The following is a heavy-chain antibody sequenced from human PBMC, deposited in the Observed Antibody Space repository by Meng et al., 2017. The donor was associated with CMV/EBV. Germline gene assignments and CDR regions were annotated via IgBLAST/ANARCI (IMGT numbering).Heavy chain of an antibody. V-gene: IGHV3-11*01. D-gene: IGHD3-22*01. Sequence: GESLKISCAASGFTFSDYYMSWIRQAPGKGLEWVSYISSSGSTIYYADSVKGRFTISRDNAKNSLYLQMNSLRAEDTAVYYCARARKYCYDTPGDFDYWGQGTLVTVSS. CDR3: ARARKYCYDTPGDFDY. CDR2: ISSSGSTI. CDR1: GFTFSDYY. J-gene: IGHJ4*02.